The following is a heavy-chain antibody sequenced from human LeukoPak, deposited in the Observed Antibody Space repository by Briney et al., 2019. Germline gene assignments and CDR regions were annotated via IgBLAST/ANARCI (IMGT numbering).Heavy chain of an antibody. J-gene: IGHJ4*02. CDR1: GYTFTGYY. CDR3: ARGEVEGSSGWYLRYYFDY. Sequence: ASVKVSCKASGYTFTGYYMHWVRQAPGQGLEWMGWINPNSGGTNYAQKFQGRVTMTRDTSISTAYMELSRLRSDDTAVYYCARGEVEGSSGWYLRYYFDYWGQGTLVTVSS. D-gene: IGHD6-19*01. CDR2: INPNSGGT. V-gene: IGHV1-2*02.